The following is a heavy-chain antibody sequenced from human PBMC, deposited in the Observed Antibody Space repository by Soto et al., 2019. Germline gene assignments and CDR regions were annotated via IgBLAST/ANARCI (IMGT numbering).Heavy chain of an antibody. V-gene: IGHV1-3*01. D-gene: IGHD6-19*01. CDR1: GYTFTSYA. CDR3: ARDGVSDSSGWYDY. Sequence: QVQLVQSGAEVKKPGASVKVSCKASGYTFTSYAINWVRQAPGQRLEWMGCVNAGTGNTRYSQNFQGRVTIARDTSASTAYMELSSLRSEDTAVYYCARDGVSDSSGWYDYWGQGTLVTVSS. J-gene: IGHJ4*02. CDR2: VNAGTGNT.